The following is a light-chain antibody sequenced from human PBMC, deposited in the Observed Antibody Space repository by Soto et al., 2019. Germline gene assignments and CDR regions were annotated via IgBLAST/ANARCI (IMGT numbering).Light chain of an antibody. CDR1: QPINTY. J-gene: IGKJ2*01. CDR2: DAS. Sequence: ETLLTQSPATLSLTPGESATLSCRASQPINTYLAWYQQKSGQSPRLVIYDASNRATDIPARFSASGFGTDLTLTISRLEPEDFGIYNCHHRSNWPPEYTFGQGTKLEIK. V-gene: IGKV3-11*01. CDR3: HHRSNWPPEYT.